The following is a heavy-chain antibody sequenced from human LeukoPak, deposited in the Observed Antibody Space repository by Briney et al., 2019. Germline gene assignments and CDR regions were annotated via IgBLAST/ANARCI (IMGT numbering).Heavy chain of an antibody. Sequence: GGSLRLSCAASGFTVSSYGMHWVRQAPGKGLEGVAVISDDGSNKYYADSVKGRFTISRDNSKNTLYLQMNSLRAEDTAVYYCAALTTAYDFDYWGQGTLVTVSS. CDR3: AALTTAYDFDY. CDR1: GFTVSSYG. J-gene: IGHJ4*02. CDR2: ISDDGSNK. V-gene: IGHV3-30*03. D-gene: IGHD4-11*01.